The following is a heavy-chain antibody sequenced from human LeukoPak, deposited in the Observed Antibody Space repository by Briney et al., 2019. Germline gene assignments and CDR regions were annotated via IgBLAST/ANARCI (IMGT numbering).Heavy chain of an antibody. D-gene: IGHD6-13*01. Sequence: SETLSLTCTVSGGSISSGGYYWSWIRQHPGKGLEWIGYIYYSGSTYYNPSLKSRVTISVDTSKNQFSLKLSSVTAADTAVYYCARFPCGSSWYFDYWGQGTLVTVSS. J-gene: IGHJ4*02. V-gene: IGHV4-31*03. CDR1: GGSISSGGYY. CDR3: ARFPCGSSWYFDY. CDR2: IYYSGST.